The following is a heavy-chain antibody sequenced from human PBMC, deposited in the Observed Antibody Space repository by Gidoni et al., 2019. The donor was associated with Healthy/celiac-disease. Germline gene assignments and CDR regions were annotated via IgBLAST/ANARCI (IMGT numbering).Heavy chain of an antibody. V-gene: IGHV3-48*02. CDR2: ISSSSSTI. D-gene: IGHD2-2*01. Sequence: EVQLVESGGGLVQPGGSLRLSCAASGFTFSSYSMNWVRQAPGKGLEWVSYISSSSSTIYYADSVKGRFTISRDNAKNSLYLQMNSLRDEDTAVYYCARGLGYCSSTSCYRVWFDPWGQGTLVTVSS. CDR1: GFTFSSYS. CDR3: ARGLGYCSSTSCYRVWFDP. J-gene: IGHJ5*02.